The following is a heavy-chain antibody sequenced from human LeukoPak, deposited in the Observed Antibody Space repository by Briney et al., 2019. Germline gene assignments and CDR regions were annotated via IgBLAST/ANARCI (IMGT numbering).Heavy chain of an antibody. CDR2: IYYSGST. D-gene: IGHD6-19*01. J-gene: IGHJ4*02. CDR1: GGSISSSSYY. Sequence: SETLSLTCTVSGGSISSSSYYWGWIRQPPGKGLEWIGSIYYSGSTYYNPSLKSRVTISVDTSKNQFSLKLSSVTAADTAVYYCAREGASGWYVPLDYWGQGTLVTVSS. CDR3: AREGASGWYVPLDY. V-gene: IGHV4-39*07.